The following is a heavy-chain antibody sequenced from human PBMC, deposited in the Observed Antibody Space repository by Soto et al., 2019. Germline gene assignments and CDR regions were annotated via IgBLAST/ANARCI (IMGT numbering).Heavy chain of an antibody. CDR3: ARTSYDFWSGYNNWFDP. J-gene: IGHJ5*02. CDR1: GFTFSSYG. D-gene: IGHD3-3*01. V-gene: IGHV3-33*01. CDR2: IWYDGSNK. Sequence: GGSLRLSCAASGFTFSSYGMHWVRQAPGKGLEWVAVIWYDGSNKYYADSVKGRFTISRDNSKNTLYLQMNSLRAEDTAVYYCARTSYDFWSGYNNWFDPWGQGTLVTVSS.